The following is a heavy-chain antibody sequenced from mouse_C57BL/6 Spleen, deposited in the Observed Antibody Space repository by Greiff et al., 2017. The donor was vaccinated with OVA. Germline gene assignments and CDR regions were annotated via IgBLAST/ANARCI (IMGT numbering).Heavy chain of an antibody. J-gene: IGHJ2*01. V-gene: IGHV5-16*01. Sequence: EVKLVESEGGLVQPGSSMKLSCTASGFTFCDYYMAWVRQVPEKGLEWVANINYDGSSTYYLDSLKSRFIISRENAKNILYLQMSSLKTEDTATYYGARDRGYYGNYVDDWGQGTTRTVSA. D-gene: IGHD2-1*01. CDR1: GFTFCDYY. CDR3: ARDRGYYGNYVDD. CDR2: INYDGSST.